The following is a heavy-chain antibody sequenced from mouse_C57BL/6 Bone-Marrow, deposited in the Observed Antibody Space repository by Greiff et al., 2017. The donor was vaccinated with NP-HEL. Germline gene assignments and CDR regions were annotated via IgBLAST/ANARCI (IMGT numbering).Heavy chain of an antibody. V-gene: IGHV1-69*01. Sequence: QVQLQQPGAELVMPGASVKLSCKASGYTFTSYWMHWVKQRPGQGLEWIGEIDPSDSYTNYNQKFKGKSTLTVDKSSSTAYMQLSSLTSEDSAVYYCARDYDGGYYYAMDYWGQGTSVTVSS. J-gene: IGHJ4*01. CDR2: IDPSDSYT. D-gene: IGHD2-4*01. CDR1: GYTFTSYW. CDR3: ARDYDGGYYYAMDY.